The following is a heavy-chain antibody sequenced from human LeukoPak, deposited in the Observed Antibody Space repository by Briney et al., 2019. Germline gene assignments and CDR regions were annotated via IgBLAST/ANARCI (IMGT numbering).Heavy chain of an antibody. D-gene: IGHD2-2*01. V-gene: IGHV3-66*01. CDR2: IHSGGST. CDR1: GFIVSSKY. CDR3: ASCLGYCSTTSLGNDAFDI. J-gene: IGHJ3*02. Sequence: GGSLRLSCAASGFIVSSKYMSWVRQAPGKGLEWVSVIHSGGSTYYADSVKGRFIISRDNSQNTLYLQMNSLRAEDTAVYYCASCLGYCSTTSLGNDAFDIWGQGTMVTVSS.